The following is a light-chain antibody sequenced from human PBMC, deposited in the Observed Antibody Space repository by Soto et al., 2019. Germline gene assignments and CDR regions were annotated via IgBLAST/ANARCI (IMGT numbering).Light chain of an antibody. CDR1: QSISSSF. Sequence: EFVLTQSPGKLSLSPGERATLSCRASQSISSSFLAWYQQKPGQAPRLLIYGASSRGTGIPDRFSGSGSGTDFTLTISSLEPEAFAVYYCQQYGSSPPLTFGGGTKVEIK. CDR3: QQYGSSPPLT. J-gene: IGKJ4*01. V-gene: IGKV3-20*01. CDR2: GAS.